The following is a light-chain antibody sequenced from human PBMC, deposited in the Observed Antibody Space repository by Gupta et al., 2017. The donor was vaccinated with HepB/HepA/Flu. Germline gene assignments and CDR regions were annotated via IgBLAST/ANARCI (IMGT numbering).Light chain of an antibody. CDR2: GNS. V-gene: IGLV1-40*01. J-gene: IGLJ2*01. CDR3: QYSDCSLSGV. Sequence: QSVLTQPPSVSGAPGQRVTISCTGSSSNIGAGYDVHWYQQLPGTSPIPLSYGNSNRPSGVPDRVSGSKSGNSESLAITGLQAEDDADEYCQYSDCSLSGVFGGGTKLTVL. CDR1: SSNIGAGYD.